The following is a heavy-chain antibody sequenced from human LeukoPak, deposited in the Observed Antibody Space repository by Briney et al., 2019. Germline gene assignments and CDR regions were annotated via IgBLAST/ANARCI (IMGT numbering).Heavy chain of an antibody. D-gene: IGHD6-19*01. CDR1: GYTFTSYY. Sequence: ASVKVSCKASGYTFTSYYVHWVRQAPGQGLEWMGIINPSGGSTSYAQKFQGRVTMTRDTSTSTVYMELGSLRSEDTAVYYCARVRRAVAALDYWGQGTLVTVSS. CDR3: ARVRRAVAALDY. CDR2: INPSGGST. J-gene: IGHJ4*02. V-gene: IGHV1-46*01.